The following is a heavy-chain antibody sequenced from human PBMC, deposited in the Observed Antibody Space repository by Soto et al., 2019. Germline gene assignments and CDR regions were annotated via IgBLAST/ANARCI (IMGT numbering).Heavy chain of an antibody. Sequence: PGGSLRLSCAASGFTFDDYSMHWVRQAPGKGLEWVSLISWDGRSTYYADSVKGRFTIPRDNSKNSLYLQMNSLTTEDTAFYYCGKDGAVSDYTYLDYWGQGALVTVSS. CDR1: GFTFDDYS. D-gene: IGHD4-17*01. J-gene: IGHJ4*02. V-gene: IGHV3-43*01. CDR3: GKDGAVSDYTYLDY. CDR2: ISWDGRST.